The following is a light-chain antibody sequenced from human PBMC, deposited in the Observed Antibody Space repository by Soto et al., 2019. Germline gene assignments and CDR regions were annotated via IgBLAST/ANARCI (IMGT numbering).Light chain of an antibody. V-gene: IGKV3-20*01. J-gene: IGKJ1*01. CDR3: QQYATLPRT. CDR2: DAS. Sequence: IALTRSPGILALSPWDRAALSCRASQSVSSSQLAWYQQKPGRAPRLLIYDASDRATGITDRFSGSGSGTDFTLTISRLEPEDFAAYFCQQYATLPRTVGHGPTVDLK. CDR1: QSVSSSQ.